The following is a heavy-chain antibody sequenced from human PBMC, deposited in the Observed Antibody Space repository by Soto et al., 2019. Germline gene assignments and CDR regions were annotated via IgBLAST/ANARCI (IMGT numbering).Heavy chain of an antibody. CDR2: IYKSATT. Sequence: SETLSLTCSVSGDSISNLDYFWAWIRQPPGQALEYIGYIYKSATTYYNPSFGSRVAISVDTSKSQFSLNATSVTAADTAVYFCARGRYCLTGRCFPNWFDSWGQGALVTVSS. CDR1: GDSISNLDYF. V-gene: IGHV4-30-4*01. CDR3: ARGRYCLTGRCFPNWFDS. D-gene: IGHD7-27*01. J-gene: IGHJ5*01.